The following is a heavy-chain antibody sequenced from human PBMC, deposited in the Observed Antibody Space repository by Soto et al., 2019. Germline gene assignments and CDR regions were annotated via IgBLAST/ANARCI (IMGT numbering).Heavy chain of an antibody. V-gene: IGHV3-30-3*01. CDR3: SRQNTLGAATYFDY. Sequence: LSLTCTVSGGSVSSSNFYWGWVRQAPGKGLEWLAVMTDDRPEIYYADSVQGRFTISRDNSKNTLYLQMNSLRSEDTAVYYCSRQNTLGAATYFDYWGQGTLVTVSS. J-gene: IGHJ4*02. CDR1: GGSVSSSN. CDR2: MTDDRPEI. D-gene: IGHD1-26*01.